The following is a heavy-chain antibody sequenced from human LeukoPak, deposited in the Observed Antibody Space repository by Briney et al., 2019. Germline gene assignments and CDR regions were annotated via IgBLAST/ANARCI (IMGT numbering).Heavy chain of an antibody. D-gene: IGHD3-22*01. CDR1: GFTFSNYA. CDR2: ISYDGTNN. Sequence: PGGSLRLSCAVSGFTFSNYAMNWVRQAPGKGLEWVAVISYDGTNNQYAAAVQGRFTISRDNSKNMMSLQLNSLRPEDTAVYYCARAGDYYDSRGYFFDFWGRGTLVTVSS. CDR3: ARAGDYYDSRGYFFDF. J-gene: IGHJ4*02. V-gene: IGHV3-30*04.